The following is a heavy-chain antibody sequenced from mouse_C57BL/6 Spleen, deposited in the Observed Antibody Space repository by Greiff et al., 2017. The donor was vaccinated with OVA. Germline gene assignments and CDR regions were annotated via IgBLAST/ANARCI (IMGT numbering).Heavy chain of an antibody. CDR3: AKHDYDLGGFAY. V-gene: IGHV1-18*01. CDR2: INPNNGGT. CDR1: GYTFTDYN. D-gene: IGHD2-4*01. Sequence: VQLKESGPELVKPGASVKIPCKASGYTFTDYNMDWVKQSHGKSLEWIGDINPNNGGTIYNQKFKGKATLTVDKSSSTAYMELRSLTSEDTAVYYCAKHDYDLGGFAYWGQGTLVTVSA. J-gene: IGHJ3*01.